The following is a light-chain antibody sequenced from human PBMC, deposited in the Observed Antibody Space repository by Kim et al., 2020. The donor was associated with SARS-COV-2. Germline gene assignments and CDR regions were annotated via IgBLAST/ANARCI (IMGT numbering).Light chain of an antibody. CDR3: CSYAGSYTLWV. CDR2: DVN. Sequence: QSVTISCTGTSSDVGIYNYVSWYQQHPGKAPKLMIYDVNKRPSGVPDRFSGSKSGNTASLTISGLQAEDEADYYCCSYAGSYTLWVFGGGTQLTVL. CDR1: SSDVGIYNY. V-gene: IGLV2-11*03. J-gene: IGLJ3*02.